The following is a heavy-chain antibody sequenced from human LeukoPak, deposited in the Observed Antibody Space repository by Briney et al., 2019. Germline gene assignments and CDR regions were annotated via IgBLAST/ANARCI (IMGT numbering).Heavy chain of an antibody. CDR1: GFTFSSYW. CDR2: IMQDGSEK. Sequence: GGPLSFSCEASGFTFSSYWLGWVRQAQGKGLEWVANIMQDGSEKYYVDSVKGRFTISRDNAKNSLYLQMNSLRAEDTAVYYCARADTTMVDPYIDYWGQGTLVTVSS. J-gene: IGHJ4*02. V-gene: IGHV3-7*01. D-gene: IGHD5-18*01. CDR3: ARADTTMVDPYIDY.